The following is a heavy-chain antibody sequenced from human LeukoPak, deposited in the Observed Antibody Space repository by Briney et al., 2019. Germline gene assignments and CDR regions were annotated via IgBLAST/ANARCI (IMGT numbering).Heavy chain of an antibody. D-gene: IGHD3-22*01. CDR3: ARGSYYDRGGFDDFDI. CDR1: GGSISSYY. J-gene: IGHJ3*02. V-gene: IGHV4-59*01. CDR2: IYYSGST. Sequence: PSETLSLTCTVSGGSISSYYWSWIRQPPGKGLEWVGYIYYSGSTNYNPSLKGRVTISVDTSKNQFSLKLSSVTAADTAVYYCARGSYYDRGGFDDFDIWGQGTMVTVSS.